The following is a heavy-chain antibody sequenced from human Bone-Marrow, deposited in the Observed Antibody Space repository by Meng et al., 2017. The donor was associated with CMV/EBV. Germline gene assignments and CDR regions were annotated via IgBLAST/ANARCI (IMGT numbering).Heavy chain of an antibody. CDR1: GFTFSDYS. V-gene: IGHV3-11*04. Sequence: CAASGFTFSDYSMGWIRQAPGKGLEWVSYISSSGSTIYYADSVKGRFTISRDNAKNSLYLQMNSLRAEDTAVYYCARDGSIAPAFDYWGQGTLVTVSS. J-gene: IGHJ4*02. D-gene: IGHD3-10*01. CDR3: ARDGSIAPAFDY. CDR2: ISSSGSTI.